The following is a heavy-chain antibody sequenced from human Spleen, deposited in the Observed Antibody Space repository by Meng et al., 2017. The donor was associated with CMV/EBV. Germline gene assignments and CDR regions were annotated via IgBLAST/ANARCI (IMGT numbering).Heavy chain of an antibody. D-gene: IGHD1-26*01. CDR1: RGSISYNS. V-gene: IGHV4-59*12. J-gene: IGHJ4*02. CDR3: ARGIPLHYSGIDDYFDY. CDR2: VSYSGST. Sequence: GSLRLSCTVSRGSISYNSWSWIRQSARKGLEWIGSVSYSGSTYYNPSLKSRVTISVDTSKNQFSLKLSSVTAADTAVYYCARGIPLHYSGIDDYFDYWGQGTLVTVSS.